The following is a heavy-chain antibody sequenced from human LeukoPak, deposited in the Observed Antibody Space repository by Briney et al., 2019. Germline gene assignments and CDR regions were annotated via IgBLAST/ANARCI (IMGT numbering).Heavy chain of an antibody. CDR2: ISGSVDNT. Sequence: GGSLRLSCAASGFTFSSYAMNWVRQAPGKGLEWISSISGSVDNTYYADSVKGRFTSSRDNSKTTLYLQMNSLRAEDTAVYYCAKSPCSPNSWGQGTLVTVSS. CDR3: AKSPCSPNS. J-gene: IGHJ4*02. D-gene: IGHD2-15*01. CDR1: GFTFSSYA. V-gene: IGHV3-23*01.